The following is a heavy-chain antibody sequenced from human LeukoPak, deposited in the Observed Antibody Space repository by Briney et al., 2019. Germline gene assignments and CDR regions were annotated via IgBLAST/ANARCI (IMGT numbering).Heavy chain of an antibody. CDR3: ATANPARGEINWNYAVLAAFDH. J-gene: IGHJ4*02. D-gene: IGHD1-7*01. Sequence: GASVKVSCKASGYTFTGYYMHWVRQAPGQGLEWMGWINPNSGGTNYAQKFQGRVTMTEDTSTDTAYMELSSLRSEDTAVYYCATANPARGEINWNYAVLAAFDHWGQGTLVTVSS. CDR1: GYTFTGYY. CDR2: INPNSGGT. V-gene: IGHV1-2*02.